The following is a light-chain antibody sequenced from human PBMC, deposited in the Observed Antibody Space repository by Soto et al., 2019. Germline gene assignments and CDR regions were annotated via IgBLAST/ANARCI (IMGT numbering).Light chain of an antibody. CDR2: ENS. Sequence: SYELSQAPSVSVAPGQTARITCGGNNIGSKSVHWYQQKPGQAPVLVVYENSDRPSGIPERFSGSNSGNTATLTITSVEAGDEADYFCQVWDSVVDHYVFGPGTKVTVL. J-gene: IGLJ1*01. CDR3: QVWDSVVDHYV. V-gene: IGLV3-21*02. CDR1: NIGSKS.